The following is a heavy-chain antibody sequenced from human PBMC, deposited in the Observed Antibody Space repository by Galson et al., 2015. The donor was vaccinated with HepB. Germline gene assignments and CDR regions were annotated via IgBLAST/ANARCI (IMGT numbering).Heavy chain of an antibody. Sequence: SVKVSCKAYGYTFISYGINWVRQAPGQGPEWMAWISGRTPYTKYSEKFQGRVTLTADRSTTTVYMELSSLKSEDTAMYYCAREGETDMGTFTNDAFDIWGQGTMVTVSS. J-gene: IGHJ3*02. V-gene: IGHV1-18*01. D-gene: IGHD5-18*01. CDR1: GYTFISYG. CDR2: ISGRTPYT. CDR3: AREGETDMGTFTNDAFDI.